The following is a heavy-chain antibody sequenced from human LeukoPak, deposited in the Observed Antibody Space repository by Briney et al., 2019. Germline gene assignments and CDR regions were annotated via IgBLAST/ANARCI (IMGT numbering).Heavy chain of an antibody. V-gene: IGHV3-74*01. D-gene: IGHD5-18*01. CDR3: ARDAVDTANAV. CDR2: INSDGSIT. J-gene: IGHJ6*02. Sequence: PGGSLRLSCAASGFTFTTYWMHWVRHAPGKGLAWVSHINSDGSITSYADSVKGRFTISRDNAKNTLYLQMNSLRAEDTAVYYCARDAVDTANAVWGQGTTVTVSS. CDR1: GFTFTTYW.